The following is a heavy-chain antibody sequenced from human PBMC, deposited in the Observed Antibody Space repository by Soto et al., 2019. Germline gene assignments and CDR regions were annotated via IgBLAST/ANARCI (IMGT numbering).Heavy chain of an antibody. CDR1: GATLSNQI. Sequence: QVKLVQSGAEVRKPGSSVRVSCKTSGATLSNQIIGWVRQAPGQGLEWMGRIIPILGIPNYSQRFQDRLRITADRSKSTVHMALRSLRSEDTAMYFSARGGADDYGDYNTWGQGTLVTVSS. CDR3: ARGGADDYGDYNT. D-gene: IGHD4-17*01. V-gene: IGHV1-69*02. J-gene: IGHJ5*02. CDR2: IIPILGIP.